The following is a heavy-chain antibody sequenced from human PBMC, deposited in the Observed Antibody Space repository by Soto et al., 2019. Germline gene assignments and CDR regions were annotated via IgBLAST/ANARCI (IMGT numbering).Heavy chain of an antibody. V-gene: IGHV1-2*04. CDR1: GYTFTGYY. Sequence: ASVKVSCKASGYTFTGYYMHWVRQAPGQGLEWMGWINPNSGGTNYAQKFQGWVTMTRDTSISTAYMELSRLRSDDTAVYYCARGGQAAAGPYYYYGMDVWSRGTTVTVSS. CDR3: ARGGQAAAGPYYYYGMDV. D-gene: IGHD6-13*01. J-gene: IGHJ6*02. CDR2: INPNSGGT.